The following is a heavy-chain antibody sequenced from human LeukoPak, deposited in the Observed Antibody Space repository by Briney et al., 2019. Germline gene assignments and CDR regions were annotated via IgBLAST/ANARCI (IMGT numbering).Heavy chain of an antibody. D-gene: IGHD2-15*01. CDR2: IYHSGST. Sequence: PSETLSLTCAVSGYSISSGYYWGWIRQPPGKGLEWIGSIYHSGSTFYNPSLKSRVTISVDTSKNRFSLKLTSVTAADTAVYYRAKVAPSDFDYWGQGTLVTVSS. V-gene: IGHV4-38-2*01. CDR3: AKVAPSDFDY. CDR1: GYSISSGYY. J-gene: IGHJ4*02.